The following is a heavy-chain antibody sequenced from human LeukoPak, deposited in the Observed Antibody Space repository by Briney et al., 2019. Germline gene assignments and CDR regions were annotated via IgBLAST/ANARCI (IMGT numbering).Heavy chain of an antibody. CDR1: GGSISSYY. CDR2: IYYSGST. D-gene: IGHD3-10*01. J-gene: IGHJ4*02. Sequence: KASETLSLTCTVSGGSISSYYWSWIRQPPGKGLKWIGYIYYSGSTNYNPSLKSRVTISVDTSKNQFSLKLSSVTAADTAVCYCARGDGSEFWDYWGQGTLVTVSS. CDR3: ARGDGSEFWDY. V-gene: IGHV4-59*01.